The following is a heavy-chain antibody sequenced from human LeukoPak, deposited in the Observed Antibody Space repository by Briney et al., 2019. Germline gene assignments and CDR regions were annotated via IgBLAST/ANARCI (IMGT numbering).Heavy chain of an antibody. J-gene: IGHJ6*02. V-gene: IGHV3-72*01. CDR2: SGNKGTQYTT. CDR3: ARGGGLDV. CDR1: GFIFSDYY. Sequence: GGSLRLSCAASGFIFSDYYMDWVRQAPGRGLEWIARSGNKGTQYTTVYAASVRGRFTISRDDSKSSLYLQMDNLKTEDTAVYYCARGGGLDVWGHGATVTVSS. D-gene: IGHD3-16*01.